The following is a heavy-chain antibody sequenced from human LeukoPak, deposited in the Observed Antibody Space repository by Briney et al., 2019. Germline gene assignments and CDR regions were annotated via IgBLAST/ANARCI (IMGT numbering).Heavy chain of an antibody. CDR1: GFTFSSYA. CDR3: TRDLGSAIVVVPAAYDY. Sequence: GGSLRPSCAASGFTFSSYAMSWVRQAPGKGLEWVGFIRSKAYGGTTEYAASVKGRFTISRDDSKSIAYLQMNSLKTEDTAVYYCTRDLGSAIVVVPAAYDYWGQGTLVTVSS. V-gene: IGHV3-49*04. D-gene: IGHD2-2*01. CDR2: IRSKAYGGTT. J-gene: IGHJ4*02.